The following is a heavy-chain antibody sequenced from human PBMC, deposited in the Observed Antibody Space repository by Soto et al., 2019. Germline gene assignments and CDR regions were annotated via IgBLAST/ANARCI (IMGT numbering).Heavy chain of an antibody. D-gene: IGHD2-15*01. CDR3: ARGYCSGGSCYFGYYYYGMDV. CDR2: INHSGST. J-gene: IGHJ6*02. V-gene: IGHV4-34*01. Sequence: SETLSLTCAVYGGSFSGYYWSWIRQPPGKGLEWIGEINHSGSTNYNPSLRSRVTISVDTSKNQFSLKLSSVTAADTAVYYCARGYCSGGSCYFGYYYYGMDVWGQGTTVTVSS. CDR1: GGSFSGYY.